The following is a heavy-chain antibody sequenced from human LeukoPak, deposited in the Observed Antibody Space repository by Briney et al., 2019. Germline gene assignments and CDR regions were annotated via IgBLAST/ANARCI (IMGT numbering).Heavy chain of an antibody. CDR3: TGRATGMDYYDF. CDR2: ISTSDAT. D-gene: IGHD5-18*01. CDR1: GFTFRSCA. Sequence: GGSLRLSCAASGFTFRSCAMSWVRQAPGKGLDWVSTISTSDATYYADSVKGRFIISRDASKDTLYLQMNSLRAEDTAVYYCTGRATGMDYYDFWGQGALVTVSS. J-gene: IGHJ4*02. V-gene: IGHV3-23*01.